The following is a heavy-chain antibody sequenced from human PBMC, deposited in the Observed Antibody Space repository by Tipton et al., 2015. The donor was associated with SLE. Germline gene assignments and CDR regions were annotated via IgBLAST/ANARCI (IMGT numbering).Heavy chain of an antibody. CDR1: GYSISSGYY. CDR2: ISHSGST. D-gene: IGHD3-9*01. J-gene: IGHJ4*02. CDR3: ASGGDLYDILTGYLFDY. Sequence: TLSLTCAVSGYSISSGYYWGWIRQPPGKGLEWIGSISHSGSTDYNPSLKSRVTMSVDTSKNQFSLQLSSVTAAGTAVYYCASGGDLYDILTGYLFDYWGQGTLVTVSS. V-gene: IGHV4-38-2*01.